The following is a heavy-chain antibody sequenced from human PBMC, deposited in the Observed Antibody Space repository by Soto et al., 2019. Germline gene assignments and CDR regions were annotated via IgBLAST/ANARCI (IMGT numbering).Heavy chain of an antibody. Sequence: ASVKVSCKASGGTFSSYAISWVRQAPGQGLEWVGGIIPIFGTANYAQKFQGRVTITADESTSTAYMELSSLRSEDTAVYYCARPRYNWNDGRFDYWGQGTLVTVSS. J-gene: IGHJ4*02. CDR2: IIPIFGTA. D-gene: IGHD1-20*01. V-gene: IGHV1-69*13. CDR1: GGTFSSYA. CDR3: ARPRYNWNDGRFDY.